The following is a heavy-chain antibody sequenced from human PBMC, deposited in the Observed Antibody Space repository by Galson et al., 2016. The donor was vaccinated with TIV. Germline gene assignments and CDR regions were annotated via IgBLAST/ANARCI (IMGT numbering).Heavy chain of an antibody. CDR2: IYYSGST. Sequence: SETLSLTCSVSGGSISVYYWSWIRQPPGKGLEWIGYIYYSGSTYYNPSLKSRVTMSVDTSKNQFSLKLSSVTAADTAVYYCARRLPAGDAGAFHIWGQGTMVSVSS. CDR1: GGSISVYY. D-gene: IGHD3-10*01. J-gene: IGHJ3*02. V-gene: IGHV4-59*08. CDR3: ARRLPAGDAGAFHI.